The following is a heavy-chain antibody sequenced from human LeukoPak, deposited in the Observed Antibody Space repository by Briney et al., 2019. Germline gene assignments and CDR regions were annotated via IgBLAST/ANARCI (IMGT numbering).Heavy chain of an antibody. J-gene: IGHJ4*02. CDR2: ISGSGGST. D-gene: IGHD6-13*01. Sequence: QPGGSVRLSCAASGFTFSSYAMSWVRQAPGKGLEWVSAISGSGGSTYYADSVKGRFTISRDNSKNTLYLQMNSLRAEDTAVYYCARVMGAGIAAAGTNFDYWGQGTLVTVSS. V-gene: IGHV3-23*01. CDR3: ARVMGAGIAAAGTNFDY. CDR1: GFTFSSYA.